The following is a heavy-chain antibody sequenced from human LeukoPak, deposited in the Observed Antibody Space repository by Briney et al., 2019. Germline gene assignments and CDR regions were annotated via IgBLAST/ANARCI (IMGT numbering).Heavy chain of an antibody. D-gene: IGHD5-24*01. CDR3: ASREMATSNP. V-gene: IGHV3-21*01. J-gene: IGHJ3*01. Sequence: GSLRLSCAASGFTFSSYSMNWVRQPPGKGLEWVSSISSSSSYIYYPDSVKGRFTISRDNAKNSLYLQMNSLRAEDTAVYYCASREMATSNPWGQGTMVTVSS. CDR2: ISSSSSYI. CDR1: GFTFSSYS.